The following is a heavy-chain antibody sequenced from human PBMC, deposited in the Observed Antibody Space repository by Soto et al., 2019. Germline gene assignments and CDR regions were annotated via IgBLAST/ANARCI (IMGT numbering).Heavy chain of an antibody. J-gene: IGHJ3*02. D-gene: IGHD3-9*01. V-gene: IGHV1-69*13. Sequence: SVNVSSKASGGTFSSYAISWVRQAPGQGLEWMGGIIPIFGTANYAQKFQGRVTITADESTSTAYMELGSLRSEDTAVYYCARDSGATKDILTGYPQDDAFDIWGQGTMVTVSS. CDR3: ARDSGATKDILTGYPQDDAFDI. CDR1: GGTFSSYA. CDR2: IIPIFGTA.